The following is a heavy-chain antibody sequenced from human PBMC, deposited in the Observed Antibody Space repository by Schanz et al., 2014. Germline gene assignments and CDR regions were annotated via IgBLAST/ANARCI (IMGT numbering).Heavy chain of an antibody. J-gene: IGHJ4*02. CDR3: VRDLGGDQTDY. D-gene: IGHD4-17*01. Sequence: QVQLVESGGGVVQPGRSLRLSCAASGFTFSSYGMHWVRQVPGKGLEWVAVVCYDGSKKYYADSVKGRFTTSRDNSKNTMYLQVNSLRAEDTAVYYCVRDLGGDQTDYWGQGTLVAVSS. CDR2: VCYDGSKK. V-gene: IGHV3-33*01. CDR1: GFTFSSYG.